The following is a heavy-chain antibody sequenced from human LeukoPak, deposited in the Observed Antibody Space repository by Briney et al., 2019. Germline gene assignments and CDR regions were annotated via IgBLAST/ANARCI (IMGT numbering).Heavy chain of an antibody. CDR3: ARDNVEGYFDY. CDR2: IKEDGSEK. V-gene: IGHV3-7*01. J-gene: IGHJ4*02. CDR1: GFTFSGNW. D-gene: IGHD2-21*01. Sequence: GGSLRLSCAASGFTFSGNWMSWVRQAPGKGLEWVANIKEDGSEKYYVDSVKGRFTISRDNAKNSLYLQMNSLRAEDTGVYYCARDNVEGYFDYWGQGTLVTVSP.